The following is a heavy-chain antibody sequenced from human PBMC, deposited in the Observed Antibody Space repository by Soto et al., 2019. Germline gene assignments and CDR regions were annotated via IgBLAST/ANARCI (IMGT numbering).Heavy chain of an antibody. Sequence: SETLSLTCAVSGGSISSSNWWSWVRQPPGKELEWIGEIYHSGSTNYNPSLKSRVTISVDKSKNQFSLKLSSVTAADTAVYYCAPMTPRIGFDPWGQGTLVTVSS. J-gene: IGHJ5*02. CDR1: GGSISSSNW. D-gene: IGHD2-15*01. V-gene: IGHV4-4*02. CDR3: APMTPRIGFDP. CDR2: IYHSGST.